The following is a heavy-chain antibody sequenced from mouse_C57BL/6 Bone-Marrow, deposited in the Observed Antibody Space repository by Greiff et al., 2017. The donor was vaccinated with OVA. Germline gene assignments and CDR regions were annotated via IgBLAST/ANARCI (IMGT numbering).Heavy chain of an antibody. D-gene: IGHD1-1*01. CDR1: GYSITSDY. J-gene: IGHJ1*03. Sequence: EVKLMESGPGLAKPSQTLSLTCSVTGYSITSDYWNWIRKFPGNKLEYIGYISYSGITYYNPSLKSRISITRDTSKNQYYLQLNSVTTEDTATYYCARYYYGRRGYFDVWATGTTVTVSS. CDR3: ARYYYGRRGYFDV. V-gene: IGHV3-8*01. CDR2: ISYSGIT.